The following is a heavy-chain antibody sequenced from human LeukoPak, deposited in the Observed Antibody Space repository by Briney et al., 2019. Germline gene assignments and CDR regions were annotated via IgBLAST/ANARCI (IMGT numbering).Heavy chain of an antibody. V-gene: IGHV3-21*01. J-gene: IGHJ6*04. Sequence: PGGSLRLSCAASGFTFSSYSMNWVRQAPGKGLEWVSSISSSSSYIYYADSVRGRFTISRDNAKNSLYLQMNSLRAEDTVVYYCARATTTHDSGYSYGYYYYGMDVWGKGTTVTVSS. CDR3: ARATTTHDSGYSYGYYYYGMDV. CDR1: GFTFSSYS. D-gene: IGHD5-18*01. CDR2: ISSSSSYI.